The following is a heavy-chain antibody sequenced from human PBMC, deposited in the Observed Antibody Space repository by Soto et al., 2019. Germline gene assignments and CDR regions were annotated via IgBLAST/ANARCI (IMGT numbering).Heavy chain of an antibody. Sequence: EVQLLESGGGLVQPGGSLRLSCAASGFSFSCYAMSWARQAPGKGLEWVSVISNSGGTTFYADSVKGRFTISRDNFKNTVFLQMSSLRAEDTAVYYCAKYVAVAGTALYGMDVWGQGTTVTVSS. CDR2: ISNSGGTT. J-gene: IGHJ6*02. CDR3: AKYVAVAGTALYGMDV. V-gene: IGHV3-23*01. CDR1: GFSFSCYA. D-gene: IGHD6-19*01.